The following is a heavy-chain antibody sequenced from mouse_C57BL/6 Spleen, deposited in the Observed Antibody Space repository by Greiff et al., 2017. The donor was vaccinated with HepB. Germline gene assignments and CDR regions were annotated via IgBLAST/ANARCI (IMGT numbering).Heavy chain of an antibody. CDR1: GYTFTDYY. CDR2: INPNNGGT. D-gene: IGHD2-4*01. J-gene: IGHJ3*01. V-gene: IGHV1-26*01. Sequence: VQLQQSGPELVKPGASVKISCKASGYTFTDYYMNWVKQSHGKSLEWIGDINPNNGGTSYNQKFKGKATLTVDKSSSTAYMELRSLTSEDSAVYYCARRASYYDYDEGPWFAYWGQGTLVTVSA. CDR3: ARRASYYDYDEGPWFAY.